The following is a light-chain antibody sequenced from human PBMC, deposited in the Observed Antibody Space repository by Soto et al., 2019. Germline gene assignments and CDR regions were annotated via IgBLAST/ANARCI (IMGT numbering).Light chain of an antibody. CDR1: SXXXGAYXX. Sequence: QSVLTQPASVSASPGQSIFISCNGTSXXXGAYXXXXXXXXXXXXXXKLXLYAVNDRPSGVSSRFSGSKSGNTASLTISGVQPDDEADYYCSSYRSSDTLEVFGTGTKVTVL. V-gene: IGLV2-14*01. CDR2: AVN. CDR3: SSYRSSDTLEV. J-gene: IGLJ1*01.